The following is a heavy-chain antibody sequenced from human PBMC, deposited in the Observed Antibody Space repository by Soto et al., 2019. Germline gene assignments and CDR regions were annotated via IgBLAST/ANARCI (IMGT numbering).Heavy chain of an antibody. Sequence: GESLKISCKGSGYSFTSYWISWVRQMPGKGLEWMGRIDTSDSYTNYSPSFQGHVTISADKSISTAYLQWSSLKASDTAMYYCARHGDVVVPAAIPLHYYYYGMDVWGQGTTVTVSS. V-gene: IGHV5-10-1*01. J-gene: IGHJ6*02. D-gene: IGHD2-2*02. CDR2: IDTSDSYT. CDR1: GYSFTSYW. CDR3: ARHGDVVVPAAIPLHYYYYGMDV.